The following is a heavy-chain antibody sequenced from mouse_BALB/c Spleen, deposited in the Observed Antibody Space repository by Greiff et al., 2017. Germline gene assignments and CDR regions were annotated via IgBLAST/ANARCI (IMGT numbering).Heavy chain of an antibody. CDR3: ARRSTMITTEDFDV. CDR2: INPSTGYT. D-gene: IGHD2-4*01. V-gene: IGHV1-7*01. J-gene: IGHJ1*01. Sequence: QVQLKQSGAELAKPGASVKMSCKASGYTFTSYWMHWVKQRPGQGLEWIGYINPSTGYTEYNQKFKDKATLTADKSSSTAYMQLSSLTSEDSAVYYCARRSTMITTEDFDVWGAGTTVTVSS. CDR1: GYTFTSYW.